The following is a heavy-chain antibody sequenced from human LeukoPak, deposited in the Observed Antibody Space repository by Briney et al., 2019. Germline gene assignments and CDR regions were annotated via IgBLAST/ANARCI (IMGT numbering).Heavy chain of an antibody. J-gene: IGHJ4*02. CDR1: GYTFTSYD. V-gene: IGHV1-18*01. CDR2: ISAYNGNT. CDR3: ARAEVITEPRFAY. D-gene: IGHD3-22*01. Sequence: ASVKVSCKASGYTFTSYDINWVRQATGQGLEWMGWISAYNGNTNYAQTLHGRVTMTTDTSTSTAYLELRSLRSDDTAVYYCARAEVITEPRFAYWGQGTLVTVSS.